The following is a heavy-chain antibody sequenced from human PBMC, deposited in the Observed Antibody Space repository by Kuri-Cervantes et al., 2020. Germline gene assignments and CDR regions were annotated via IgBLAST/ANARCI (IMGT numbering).Heavy chain of an antibody. Sequence: GGSLRLSCAASGFTFSSYSMNWVRQAPGKGLEWVSSISSSSSYIYYADSVKGRFTISRDNAKNSLYLQMSSLRAEDTAVYYCAKGVDRLPYYFDYWGQGTLVTVSS. CDR1: GFTFSSYS. CDR2: ISSSSSYI. CDR3: AKGVDRLPYYFDY. V-gene: IGHV3-21*03. J-gene: IGHJ4*02. D-gene: IGHD3-22*01.